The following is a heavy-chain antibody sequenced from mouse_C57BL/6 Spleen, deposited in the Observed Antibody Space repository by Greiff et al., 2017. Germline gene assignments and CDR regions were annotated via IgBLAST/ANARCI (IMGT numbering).Heavy chain of an antibody. V-gene: IGHV5-4*03. CDR2: ISDGGSYT. CDR1: GFTFSSYA. CDR3: ARVDSYAMDY. J-gene: IGHJ4*01. Sequence: EVKLMESGGGLVKPGGSLKLSCAASGFTFSSYAMSWVRQTPEKRLEWVATISDGGSYTYYPDNVKGRFTISRDNAKNNLYLQMSHLKSEDTAMYYCARVDSYAMDYWGQGTSVTVSS.